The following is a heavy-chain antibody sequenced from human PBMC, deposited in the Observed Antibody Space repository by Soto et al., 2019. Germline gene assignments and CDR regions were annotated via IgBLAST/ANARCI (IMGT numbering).Heavy chain of an antibody. CDR2: LKGKSVGGTT. CDR3: TTEFGYSRGQNDN. Sequence: GGSLRLSCAAYGFTFNSAWMSWVRQAPGKGLEWVGRLKGKSVGGTTDYAAPVTGRFTISSDDSKNTPYLQMNSLKIEDTAVYYCTTEFGYSRGQNDNWGQGTLVTVSS. J-gene: IGHJ4*02. CDR1: GFTFNSAW. V-gene: IGHV3-15*07. D-gene: IGHD3-22*01.